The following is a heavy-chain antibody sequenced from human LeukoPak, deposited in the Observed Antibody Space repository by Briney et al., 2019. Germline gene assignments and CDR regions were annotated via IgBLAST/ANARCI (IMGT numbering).Heavy chain of an antibody. Sequence: PGRSLRLSCAASGFTFTDYAIHWVRQAPGKGLEWVAVISYDGDHKYYPHSVKGRFTISRDNSKNTVYLQMNSLRVEDTAVYFCAREYYSGNYYVFDYWGQGTLVTVSS. D-gene: IGHD1-26*01. CDR3: AREYYSGNYYVFDY. V-gene: IGHV3-30-3*01. J-gene: IGHJ4*02. CDR2: ISYDGDHK. CDR1: GFTFTDYA.